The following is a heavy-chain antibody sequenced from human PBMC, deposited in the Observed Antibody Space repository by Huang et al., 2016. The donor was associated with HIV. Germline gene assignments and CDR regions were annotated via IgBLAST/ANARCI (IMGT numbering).Heavy chain of an antibody. CDR1: GYIFTTYS. CDR3: ARAARGDGYHGAFDV. D-gene: IGHD2-2*03. Sequence: QVQLVQSGAEFKKPGASLKLSCAASGYIFTTYSIHWFRRVPGQSLQWLGWIKPGNGRIPFLQIFNGRVILSRDLSAATVYMQLSGLTADDTATYFCARAARGDGYHGAFDVWGQGTMVTV. V-gene: IGHV1-3*01. CDR2: IKPGNGRI. J-gene: IGHJ3*01.